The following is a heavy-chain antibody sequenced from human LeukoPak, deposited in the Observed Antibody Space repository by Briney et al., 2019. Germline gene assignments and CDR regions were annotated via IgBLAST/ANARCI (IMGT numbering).Heavy chain of an antibody. D-gene: IGHD1-26*01. V-gene: IGHV4-59*01. CDR1: GGSISSYY. Sequence: SETLSLTCTVSGGSISSYYWSWIRQPPGKGLERIGYIYYSGSTSYNPSLKSRVTISVDTSKKQFSLKLSSVTAADTAFYYCARYIVSYPHDAFDIWGQGTIVTVSS. J-gene: IGHJ3*02. CDR2: IYYSGST. CDR3: ARYIVSYPHDAFDI.